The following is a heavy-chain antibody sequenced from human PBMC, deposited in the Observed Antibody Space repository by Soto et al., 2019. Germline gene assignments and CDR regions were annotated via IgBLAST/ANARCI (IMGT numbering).Heavy chain of an antibody. CDR2: ISSSSSTI. Sequence: EVRLVESGGGLEQPGGSLRLSCVASGFTFSTYSMNWVRQVPGKGLEWLSYISSSSSTIYYADSVRGRFTISRDNAKNSLFLQMSSLRREDTALYFCARVRVGSWYYSDFWGQGTLVTVAS. CDR3: ARVRVGSWYYSDF. D-gene: IGHD2-15*01. J-gene: IGHJ4*02. CDR1: GFTFSTYS. V-gene: IGHV3-48*01.